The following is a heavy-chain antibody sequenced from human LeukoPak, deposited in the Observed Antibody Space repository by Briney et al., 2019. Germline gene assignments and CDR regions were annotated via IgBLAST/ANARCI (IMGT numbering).Heavy chain of an antibody. J-gene: IGHJ4*02. CDR3: ARVHGNSYGYYFDY. CDR1: GFTFSSYW. V-gene: IGHV3-7*01. Sequence: GGSLRLSCAASGFTFSSYWMSWVRQAPGKGLEWVANIKQDGSEKYYVDSVKGRFTISRDNAKNSLYLQMTSLRAEDTAVYYCARVHGNSYGYYFDYWGQGTLVTVSS. D-gene: IGHD5-18*01. CDR2: IKQDGSEK.